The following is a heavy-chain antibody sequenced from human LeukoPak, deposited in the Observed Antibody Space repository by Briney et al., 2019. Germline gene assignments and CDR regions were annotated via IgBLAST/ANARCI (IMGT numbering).Heavy chain of an antibody. CDR3: ATERELCY. CDR1: GGSISVYY. CDR2: IYNSGST. D-gene: IGHD3-10*01. Sequence: KPSKTLSLTCTVSGGSISVYYWSWIRQPPGKGLEWIGYIYNSGSTTYNPSLKSRLTISLVTSKNQFSLKLSSVTAADTAVYYCATERELCYSGQGTLVTASS. J-gene: IGHJ4*02. V-gene: IGHV4-59*01.